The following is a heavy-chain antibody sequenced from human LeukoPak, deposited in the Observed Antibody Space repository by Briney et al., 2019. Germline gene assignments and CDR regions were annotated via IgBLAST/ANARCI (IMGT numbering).Heavy chain of an antibody. J-gene: IGHJ3*02. CDR1: GGSISSGGYY. CDR3: ARELWRYAFDI. D-gene: IGHD2-21*01. Sequence: SETLSLTCTVSGGSISSGGYYWSWIRQHPGKGLEWIGYIYYSGSTYYNPSLKSRVTTSVDTSKNQFSLKLSSVTAADTAVYYCARELWRYAFDIWGQGTMVTVSS. V-gene: IGHV4-31*03. CDR2: IYYSGST.